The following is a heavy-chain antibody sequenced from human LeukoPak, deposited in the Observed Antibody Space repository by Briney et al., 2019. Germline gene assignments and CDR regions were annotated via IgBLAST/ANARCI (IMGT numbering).Heavy chain of an antibody. CDR3: ARGIAARPPQIFYMDV. Sequence: ASVKVSCKASGGTFSSYAISWVRQAPGQGLEWMGRIVPIFGITNYAQKFQGRITITTDASASTTYMELSSLGSEDTAVYYCARGIAARPPQIFYMDVWGKGTTVTVSS. CDR1: GGTFSSYA. J-gene: IGHJ6*03. V-gene: IGHV1-69*05. CDR2: IVPIFGIT. D-gene: IGHD6-6*01.